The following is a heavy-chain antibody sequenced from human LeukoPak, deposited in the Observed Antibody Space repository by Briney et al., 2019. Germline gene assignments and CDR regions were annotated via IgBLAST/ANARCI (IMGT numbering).Heavy chain of an antibody. V-gene: IGHV3-74*01. CDR1: GFTFSSYW. Sequence: PGGSLRLSCAASGFTFSSYWMYWVRQAPGKGPGFVSRINSDGSTTNYAPSVKGGSTISRDSPKNTLHLQRTMLRAQPPAGIYVASELVVGYWGLGTLVTVSS. CDR3: ASELVVGY. CDR2: INSDGSTT. D-gene: IGHD1-26*01. J-gene: IGHJ4*02.